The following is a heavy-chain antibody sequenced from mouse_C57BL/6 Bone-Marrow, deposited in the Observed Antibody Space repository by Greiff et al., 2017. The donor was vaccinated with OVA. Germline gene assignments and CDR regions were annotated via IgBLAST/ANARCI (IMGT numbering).Heavy chain of an antibody. CDR1: GFTFSNYW. CDR2: IRLKSDNYAT. CDR3: TATTVVVGGAMDY. D-gene: IGHD1-1*01. Sequence: EVKLMESGGGLVQPGGSMKLSCVASGFTFSNYWMNWVRQSPEKGLEWVAQIRLKSDNYATHYAESVKGRFTISRDDSKSSVYLQMNNLRAEDTGIYYCTATTVVVGGAMDYWGQGTSVTVSS. V-gene: IGHV6-3*01. J-gene: IGHJ4*01.